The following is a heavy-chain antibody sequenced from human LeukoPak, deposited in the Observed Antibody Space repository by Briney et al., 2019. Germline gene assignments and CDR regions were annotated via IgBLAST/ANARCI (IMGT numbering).Heavy chain of an antibody. D-gene: IGHD4-17*01. CDR2: ISRSGSTI. J-gene: IGHJ4*02. Sequence: GGSLRLSCSASGFTFSSYAMHWVRQAPGKGLEWVSYISRSGSTIYYADSVKGRFTISRDNAKNSVYLQMNSLRDEDTAVYYCARGYGDHGEYFDHWGQGTLVTVSS. CDR3: ARGYGDHGEYFDH. V-gene: IGHV3-48*02. CDR1: GFTFSSYA.